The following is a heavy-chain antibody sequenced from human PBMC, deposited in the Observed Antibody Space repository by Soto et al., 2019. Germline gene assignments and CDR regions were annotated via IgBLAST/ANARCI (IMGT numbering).Heavy chain of an antibody. J-gene: IGHJ4*02. CDR1: GYTFTTYG. V-gene: IGHV1-3*04. Sequence: ASVKVSCKASGYTFTTYGMHWVRQAPGQRLEWMGWVNTGNGNTAYSQKFQGRVTITRDTSASKGYMEVSSLSSEDMAVYYCAVGPASGEFDYWGQGTLVTVSS. CDR2: VNTGNGNT. D-gene: IGHD3-3*01. CDR3: AVGPASGEFDY.